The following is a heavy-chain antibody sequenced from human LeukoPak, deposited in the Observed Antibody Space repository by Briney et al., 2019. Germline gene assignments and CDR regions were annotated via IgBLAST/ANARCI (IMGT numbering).Heavy chain of an antibody. Sequence: PSETLSLTCSLSGDSISSVSYYWGWIRQPPGKGLEWIGSIYYTGTTYYNVSLKSRLTISVATSNTQFSLKLSSVTAADTAVYYCARGQRSCYSTVCHPYHYHYMDVWGKGITVTVSS. V-gene: IGHV4-39*07. CDR1: GDSISSVSYY. D-gene: IGHD6-13*01. CDR3: ARGQRSCYSTVCHPYHYHYMDV. CDR2: IYYTGTT. J-gene: IGHJ6*03.